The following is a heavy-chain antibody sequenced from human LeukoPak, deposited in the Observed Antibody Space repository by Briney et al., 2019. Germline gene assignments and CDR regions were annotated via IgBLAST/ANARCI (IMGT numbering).Heavy chain of an antibody. CDR3: SKGDNYDSSGYGDY. J-gene: IGHJ4*02. CDR1: GFTVSSNY. V-gene: IGHV3-66*02. D-gene: IGHD3-22*01. CDR2: IYSGGST. Sequence: GGSLRLSCAASGFTVSSNYMSWVRQTPGKRLEWVSVIYSGGSTYYADSVKGRFTISRDNSKNTLYLQMNSLRPEDTAVYYCSKGDNYDSSGYGDYWGQGSLVTVSS.